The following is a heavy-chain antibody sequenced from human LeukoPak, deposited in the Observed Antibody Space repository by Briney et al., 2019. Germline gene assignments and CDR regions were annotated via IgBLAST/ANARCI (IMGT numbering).Heavy chain of an antibody. J-gene: IGHJ4*02. CDR3: ARGEYYFDY. CDR2: IYYSGST. Sequence: SETLSLTCTVSGGSISSSSYYWGWIRQPPGKGLEWIGSIYYSGSTYYNPSLKSRVTISVDTSKNQFSLKLSSVTAADTAVYYCARGEYYFDYWGQGTLVTVSS. CDR1: GGSISSSSYY. V-gene: IGHV4-39*07. D-gene: IGHD3-10*01.